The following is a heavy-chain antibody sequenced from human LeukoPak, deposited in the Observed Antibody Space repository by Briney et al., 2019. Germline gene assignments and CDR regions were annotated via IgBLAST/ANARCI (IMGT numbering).Heavy chain of an antibody. Sequence: PSETLSLTCTVSGASVTSGIYYWSWMRQPPGKELEWIGFMHHCGNTSHHPSLQNRVTMSVDTSKHQLSLKLTSATAADTAMYFCAGVRTARTGPDCWGQGTLVTVSS. V-gene: IGHV4-61*01. D-gene: IGHD6-6*01. J-gene: IGHJ4*02. CDR2: MHHCGNT. CDR3: AGVRTARTGPDC. CDR1: GASVTSGIYY.